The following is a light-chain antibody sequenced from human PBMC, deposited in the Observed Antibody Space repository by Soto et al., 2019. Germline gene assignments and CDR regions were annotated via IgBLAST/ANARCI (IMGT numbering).Light chain of an antibody. CDR2: DVS. CDR1: SSDVGGYNY. CDR3: SSYTSSSTQVV. Sequence: QSVLTQPASVSGSPGQSITISCTGTSSDVGGYNYVSWYQQHPGKAPKLMIYDVSNRPSGVSNRFSGSKSGNTASLTISGLQAEDEADYYCSSYTSSSTQVVFGGGTKDTVL. J-gene: IGLJ2*01. V-gene: IGLV2-14*01.